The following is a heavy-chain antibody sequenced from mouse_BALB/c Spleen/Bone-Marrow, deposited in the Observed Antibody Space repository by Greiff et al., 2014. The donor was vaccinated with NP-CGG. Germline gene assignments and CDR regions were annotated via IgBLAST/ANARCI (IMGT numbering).Heavy chain of an antibody. D-gene: IGHD1-1*01. CDR3: ARDYGSNHFDH. J-gene: IGHJ2*01. V-gene: IGHV1-67*01. CDR2: IITYSGDA. Sequence: VQLQESGLELVRPGVSVKFSCKGLGYTFTDYGMLWVKQSDAKSLEWIGFIITYSGDANYNQKFKDKATMTVDKSSCTAYMELTSLTSDDSAIDYYARDYGSNHFDHWGQGSTLTVSS. CDR1: GYTFTDYG.